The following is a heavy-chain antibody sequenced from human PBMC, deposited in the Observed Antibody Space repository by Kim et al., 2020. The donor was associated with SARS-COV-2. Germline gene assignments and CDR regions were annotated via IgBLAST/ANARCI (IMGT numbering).Heavy chain of an antibody. Sequence: GGSLRLSCAASGFTFSRSWMGWVRQSPGKGLEWVANMNHDGSQIYYVDSVRGRFTISRDNAKNSLYLQMTSLRAEDTALYYCARERESGGSFWGYDAFD. V-gene: IGHV3-7*01. D-gene: IGHD1-26*01. CDR3: ARERESGGSFWGYDAFD. CDR2: MNHDGSQI. J-gene: IGHJ3*02. CDR1: GFTFSRSW.